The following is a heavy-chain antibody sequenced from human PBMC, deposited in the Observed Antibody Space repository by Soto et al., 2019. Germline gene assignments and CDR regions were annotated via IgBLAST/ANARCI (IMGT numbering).Heavy chain of an antibody. V-gene: IGHV4-34*01. CDR2: INHSGST. CDR3: ARGTWVRSAFDI. D-gene: IGHD3-10*01. Sequence: QVQLQQWGAGLLKPSETLSLTCAVYGGSFSGYYWSWIRQPPGKGLEWIGEINHSGSTNYNPSLKSRVTISVDTSNNQFSLKLSSVTAADTAVYYCARGTWVRSAFDIWGQGTMVTVSS. CDR1: GGSFSGYY. J-gene: IGHJ3*02.